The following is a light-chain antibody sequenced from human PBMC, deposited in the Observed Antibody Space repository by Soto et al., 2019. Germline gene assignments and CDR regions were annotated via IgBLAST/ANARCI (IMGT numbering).Light chain of an antibody. V-gene: IGKV1D-16*01. CDR1: QGIRDL. CDR2: AAS. CDR3: QQCNSYPWT. Sequence: DIQMTPSPSSLSAFVGDRVSITCRASQGIRDLLAWYQQKPGKAPKLLIDAASSLQSGVPSRFSGRGSGTEFTLTISSLQPDDFATYYCQQCNSYPWTVGQGTKVEIK. J-gene: IGKJ1*01.